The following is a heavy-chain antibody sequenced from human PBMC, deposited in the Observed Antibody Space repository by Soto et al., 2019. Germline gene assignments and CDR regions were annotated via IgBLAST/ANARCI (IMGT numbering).Heavy chain of an antibody. V-gene: IGHV1-46*01. CDR1: GYKFTTYF. Sequence: AASVKVSCKASGYKFTTYFIHWVRQAPGQGLEWMGMIHPSGDTGYAQKFWGRVTMTIEKSTTTAYMELRNLTSEDTAVYFSVRGYCTTSPCSGDFQFWGQGTLVTVSS. J-gene: IGHJ1*01. CDR2: IHPSGDT. CDR3: VRGYCTTSPCSGDFQF. D-gene: IGHD2-15*01.